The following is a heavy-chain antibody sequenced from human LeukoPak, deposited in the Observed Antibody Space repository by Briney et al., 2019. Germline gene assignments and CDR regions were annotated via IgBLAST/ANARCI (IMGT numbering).Heavy chain of an antibody. CDR2: INHSGST. V-gene: IGHV4-34*01. D-gene: IGHD1-26*01. Sequence: SETLSLTCAVYGGSFSGYYWSWIRQPPGKGLEWIGEINHSGSTNYNPSLKSRVTISVDTSKNQFSLKLSSVTAADTAVYYCASLTRGSYYIDYWGQGTLVTVSS. CDR3: ASLTRGSYYIDY. J-gene: IGHJ4*02. CDR1: GGSFSGYY.